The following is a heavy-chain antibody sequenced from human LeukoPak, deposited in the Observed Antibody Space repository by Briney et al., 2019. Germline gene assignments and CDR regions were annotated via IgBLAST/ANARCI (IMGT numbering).Heavy chain of an antibody. J-gene: IGHJ4*02. CDR3: ARNPAASGSFEY. Sequence: EASVKVSCKASGYTFTNYDINWVRQATGQGLEWMGWMNPNSGNTGYAQRFQGRVTMTRDTSTGTAYMDLSSLTSEDTAVYYCARNPAASGSFEYWGQGTLVTASS. V-gene: IGHV1-8*01. CDR1: GYTFTNYD. D-gene: IGHD3-10*01. CDR2: MNPNSGNT.